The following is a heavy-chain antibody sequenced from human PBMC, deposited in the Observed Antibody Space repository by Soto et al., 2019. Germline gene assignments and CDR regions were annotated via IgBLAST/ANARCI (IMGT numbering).Heavy chain of an antibody. CDR2: ISYDGSNK. CDR3: AREKDTVMDTDYYCYGMDV. V-gene: IGHV3-30-3*01. D-gene: IGHD5-18*01. CDR1: GFTFSSYA. J-gene: IGHJ6*02. Sequence: GSLRLSCAASGFTFSSYAMHWVRQAPGKGLEWVAVISYDGSNKYYADSVKGRFTISRDNSKNTLYLQMNSLRAEDTAVYYCAREKDTVMDTDYYCYGMDVWGQGTTVTVS.